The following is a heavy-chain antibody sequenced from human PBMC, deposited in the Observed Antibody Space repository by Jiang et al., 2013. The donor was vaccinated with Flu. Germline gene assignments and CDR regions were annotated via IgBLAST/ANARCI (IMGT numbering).Heavy chain of an antibody. V-gene: IGHV1-18*04. J-gene: IGHJ2*01. CDR2: ISAYSDST. CDR1: GYTLTSYG. D-gene: IGHD5-18*01. Sequence: SGAEVKEPGASLKVSCKASGYTLTSYGLSWVRQAPGQGLEWMGWISAYSDSTNYAQKFQGRVTMTTDTSTSTAYMELRSLRSDDTAVYYCAREGDTAPHWYFDLWGRGTLVTVSS. CDR3: AREGDTAPHWYFDL.